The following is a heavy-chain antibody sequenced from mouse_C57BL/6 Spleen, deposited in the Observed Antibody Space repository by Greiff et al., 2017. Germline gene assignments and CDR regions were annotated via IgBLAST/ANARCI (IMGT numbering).Heavy chain of an antibody. D-gene: IGHD1-1*01. CDR3: ARRDYGSSGGFAY. Sequence: EVQLQPSGPELVKPGASVKMSCKASGYKFTDYNMHWVKKSHGKSLEWIGYINTNNGGTSYNQKFKGKATLTVNKTSSTAYMELRSLPSEDSVVYYCARRDYGSSGGFAYWGQGTLVTVSA. CDR2: INTNNGGT. V-gene: IGHV1-22*01. CDR1: GYKFTDYN. J-gene: IGHJ3*01.